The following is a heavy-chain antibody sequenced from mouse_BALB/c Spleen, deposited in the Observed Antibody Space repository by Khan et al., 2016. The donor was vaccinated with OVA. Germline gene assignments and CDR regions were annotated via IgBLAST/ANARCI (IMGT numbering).Heavy chain of an antibody. D-gene: IGHD2-14*01. CDR3: RRRAAYYRTGVWFAY. Sequence: VQLQQSGAELARPGASVKMSCKASGYTFTSYTMHWVRQRHGKTLEWIGHINPSNNYTNYNQNFKDKATLIVDKSSSTAYMQLSSLKSEDSAVFYCRRRAAYYRTGVWFAYWGQGTIVTVSA. J-gene: IGHJ3*01. CDR1: GYTFTSYT. CDR2: INPSNNYT. V-gene: IGHV1-4*01.